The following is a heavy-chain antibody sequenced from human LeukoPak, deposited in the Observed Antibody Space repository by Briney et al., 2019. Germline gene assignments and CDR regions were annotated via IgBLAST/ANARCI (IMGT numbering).Heavy chain of an antibody. CDR1: EFTFSSYN. Sequence: GGSLRLSCAASEFTFSSYNFHWVRQAPGKGLEWVALISYDGSNKHYADSVKGRFTISRDNAKNSLYLQMNSLRAEDTAVYYCARETRLRWTDYWGQGTLVTVSS. J-gene: IGHJ4*02. D-gene: IGHD5-24*01. CDR2: ISYDGSNK. V-gene: IGHV3-30*04. CDR3: ARETRLRWTDY.